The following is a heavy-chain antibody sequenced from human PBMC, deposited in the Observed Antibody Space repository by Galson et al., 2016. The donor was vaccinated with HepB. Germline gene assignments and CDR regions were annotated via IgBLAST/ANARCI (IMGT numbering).Heavy chain of an antibody. CDR2: ISFDGSTI. Sequence: SLRLSCAASGFGSSSYAMHWVRQAPGKGREWLSVISFDGSTIYQADSVKGRFTISRDNFENTLYLQMNSLTAEDTAVYYCAREGSFMLTFFDYWGQGTLVTVSS. CDR1: GFGSSSYA. V-gene: IGHV3-30*04. J-gene: IGHJ4*02. CDR3: AREGSFMLTFFDY. D-gene: IGHD4/OR15-4a*01.